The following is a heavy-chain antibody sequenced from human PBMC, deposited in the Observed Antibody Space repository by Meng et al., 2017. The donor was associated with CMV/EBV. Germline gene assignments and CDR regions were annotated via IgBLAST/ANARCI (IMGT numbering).Heavy chain of an antibody. CDR3: AREGDNPFDY. CDR1: GGSISSGDYY. Sequence: LQARGQGSVNPSQTLALTCTVSGGSISSGDYYWSWIRQPPGKGLEWIGYIYYSGSTYYNPSLKSRVTISVDTSKNQFSLKLSSVTAADTAVYYCAREGDNPFDYWGQGTLVTVSS. J-gene: IGHJ4*02. V-gene: IGHV4-30-4*08. D-gene: IGHD2-21*02. CDR2: IYYSGST.